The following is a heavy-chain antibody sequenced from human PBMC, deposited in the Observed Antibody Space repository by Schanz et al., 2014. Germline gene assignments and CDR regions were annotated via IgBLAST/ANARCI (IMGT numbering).Heavy chain of an antibody. J-gene: IGHJ4*02. CDR1: GFTFSSYS. D-gene: IGHD3-10*01. Sequence: EVQLVESGGGLVKPGGSLRLSCSASGFTFSSYSMYWVRQAPGKGLEYVSVISSNGGSTDFADSVKGRFTISRDNSKNTLYLQVSSLRTEDTAVYYCAKDQGSYGSGSYSYFDYWGQGTLATVSS. CDR2: ISSNGGST. V-gene: IGHV3-64D*06. CDR3: AKDQGSYGSGSYSYFDY.